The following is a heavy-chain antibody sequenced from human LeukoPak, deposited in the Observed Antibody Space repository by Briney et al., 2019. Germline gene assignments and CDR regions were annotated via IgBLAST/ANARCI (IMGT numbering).Heavy chain of an antibody. J-gene: IGHJ5*02. V-gene: IGHV4-59*12. Sequence: SETLSLTCTVSGGSISSYYWSWIRQPPGKGLKWIGNIYYSGSTNYNPSLKSRVTISVDTSKNQFSLKLSSVTAADTAVYYCARDKQERIAVADKLNWFDPWGQGTLVTVSS. CDR3: ARDKQERIAVADKLNWFDP. CDR1: GGSISSYY. CDR2: IYYSGST. D-gene: IGHD6-19*01.